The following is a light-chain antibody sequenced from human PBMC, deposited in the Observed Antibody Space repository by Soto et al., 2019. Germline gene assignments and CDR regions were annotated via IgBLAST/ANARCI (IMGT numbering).Light chain of an antibody. CDR2: GNS. CDR1: RSNIGNNA. Sequence: QSVLTQTPSASGTPGQTVTISCSGSRSNIGNNAVSWYQQFPGTAPKLLIYGNSNRPSGVPDRFSGSKSGTSASLAITGLQAEDEADYYCQSYDSSLSGWVFGGGTKLTVL. J-gene: IGLJ3*02. V-gene: IGLV1-40*01. CDR3: QSYDSSLSGWV.